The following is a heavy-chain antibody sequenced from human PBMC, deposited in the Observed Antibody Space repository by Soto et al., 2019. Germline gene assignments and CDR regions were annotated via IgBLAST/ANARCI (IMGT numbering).Heavy chain of an antibody. Sequence: SETLSLTCLFSGGSINNSTYYWGWIRQPPGKGLEWIGSIYYSGATYYNPSLRSRITISMDRSKNHFSLKLTSVTAADTAIYYCAPVGIGTTTVDYWGQGTLVTVSS. CDR1: GGSINNSTYY. D-gene: IGHD5-12*01. CDR2: IYYSGAT. J-gene: IGHJ4*02. V-gene: IGHV4-39*02. CDR3: APVGIGTTTVDY.